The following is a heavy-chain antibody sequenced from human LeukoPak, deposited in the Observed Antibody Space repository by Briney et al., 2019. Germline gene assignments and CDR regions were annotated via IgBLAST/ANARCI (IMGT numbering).Heavy chain of an antibody. D-gene: IGHD3-10*01. CDR1: GGSISSYY. CDR2: IYYSGST. CDR3: ARSLYYGSGSYHPFDY. J-gene: IGHJ4*02. Sequence: SETLSLTCTVSGGSISSYYWSWIRQPPGKGLEWIGYIYYSGSTNYNPSLKSRVTISLDTSKNQFSLKLSSVTAADTAVYYCARSLYYGSGSYHPFDYWGQGTLVTVSS. V-gene: IGHV4-59*01.